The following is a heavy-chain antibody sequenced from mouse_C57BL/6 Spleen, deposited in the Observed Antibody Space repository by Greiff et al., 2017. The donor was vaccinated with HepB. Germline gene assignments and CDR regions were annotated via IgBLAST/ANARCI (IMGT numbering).Heavy chain of an antibody. CDR2: FYPGSGSI. D-gene: IGHD2-10*02. CDR1: GYTFTEYT. CDR3: ARHEEGYGNYPYAMDY. Sequence: QVQLKESGAELVKPGASVKLSCKASGYTFTEYTIHWVKQRSGQGLEWIGWFYPGSGSIKYNEKFKDKATLTADKSSSTVYMELSRLTSEDSAVYFCARHEEGYGNYPYAMDYWGQGTSVTVSS. V-gene: IGHV1-62-2*01. J-gene: IGHJ4*01.